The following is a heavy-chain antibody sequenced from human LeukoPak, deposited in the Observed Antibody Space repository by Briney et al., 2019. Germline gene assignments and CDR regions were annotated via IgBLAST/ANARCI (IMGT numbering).Heavy chain of an antibody. V-gene: IGHV4-39*01. J-gene: IGHJ3*02. CDR1: GGSISSSSYY. Sequence: PSETLSLTCTVSGGSISSSSYYWGWIRQPPGKGLEWIGSIYYSGSTYYNPSLKSRVTISVDTSKNQFSLKLSSVTAADTAVYYCARFLYSSGGAFDIWGQGTMVTVSS. CDR2: IYYSGST. CDR3: ARFLYSSGGAFDI. D-gene: IGHD6-19*01.